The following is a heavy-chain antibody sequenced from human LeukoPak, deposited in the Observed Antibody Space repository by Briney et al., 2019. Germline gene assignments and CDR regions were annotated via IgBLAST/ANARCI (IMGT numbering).Heavy chain of an antibody. J-gene: IGHJ4*02. D-gene: IGHD3-22*01. CDR1: GYTFTGYY. Sequence: ASVKVSCKASGYTFTGYYMHWVRQAPGQGLEWLGCTNPNSGGSTYAQNFQGRVTMTRDTSISTAYMELSGLRSDDTAVYYCASGADVKSVHYYDRSGYPYYFDYWGQGTLVTVSS. CDR3: ASGADVKSVHYYDRSGYPYYFDY. V-gene: IGHV1-2*02. CDR2: TNPNSGGS.